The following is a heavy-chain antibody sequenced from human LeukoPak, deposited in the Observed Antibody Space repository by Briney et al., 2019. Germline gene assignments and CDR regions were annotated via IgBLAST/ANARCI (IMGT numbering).Heavy chain of an antibody. CDR2: IWYDGSNK. CDR1: GFTFSIYG. Sequence: PGRSLRLSCAASGFTFSIYGMHWVRQAPGKGLEWVAVIWYDGSNKYYADSVEGRFTISRDNSKNTLYLQMNSLRAEDTAVYYCARAPGLVVTNDAFDIWGQGTMVTVSS. V-gene: IGHV3-33*01. D-gene: IGHD3-22*01. CDR3: ARAPGLVVTNDAFDI. J-gene: IGHJ3*02.